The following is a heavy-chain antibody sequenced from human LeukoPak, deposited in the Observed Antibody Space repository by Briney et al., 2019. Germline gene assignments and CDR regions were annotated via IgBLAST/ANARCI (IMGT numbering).Heavy chain of an antibody. CDR2: IYYTGST. V-gene: IGHV4-39*07. J-gene: IGHJ6*03. D-gene: IGHD6-6*01. CDR3: ARVGSSIAARYYYYYMDV. Sequence: PSETLSLTCTVSGGSISSSGYYWGWIRQPPGKGLEWIGSIYYTGSTYYNPSLKSRVTTSVDTSKNQFSLKLSSVTAADTAVYYCARVGSSIAARYYYYYMDVWGKGTTVTVSS. CDR1: GGSISSSGYY.